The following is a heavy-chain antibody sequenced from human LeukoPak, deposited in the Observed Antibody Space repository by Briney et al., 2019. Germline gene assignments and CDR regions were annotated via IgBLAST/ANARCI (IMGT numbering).Heavy chain of an antibody. V-gene: IGHV3-30-3*01. CDR2: ISYDGSNK. J-gene: IGHJ4*02. Sequence: GGSLRLSCAASGFTFSSYAVHWVRQAPGKGLEWVAVISYDGSNKYYADSVKGRFTISRDNSKNTLYLQMNSLRAEDTAVYYCARGGSGSHLRYWGQGTLVTVSS. CDR3: ARGGSGSHLRY. D-gene: IGHD3-10*01. CDR1: GFTFSSYA.